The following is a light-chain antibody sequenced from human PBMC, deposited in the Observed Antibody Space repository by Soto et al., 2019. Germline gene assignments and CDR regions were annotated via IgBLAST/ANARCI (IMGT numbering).Light chain of an antibody. CDR1: QSISSW. Sequence: DIQVTQSPSTLSASVGDRVTITCRASQSISSWLAWYQQKPGKAPKLLIYDASSLESGVPSRFSGSGSGTEFTLTISSLQPEDFATYYCLQINSYPYTFGQGTKVDIK. CDR2: DAS. V-gene: IGKV1-5*01. J-gene: IGKJ2*01. CDR3: LQINSYPYT.